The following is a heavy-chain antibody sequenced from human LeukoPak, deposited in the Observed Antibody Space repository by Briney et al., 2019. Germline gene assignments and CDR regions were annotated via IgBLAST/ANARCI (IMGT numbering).Heavy chain of an antibody. D-gene: IGHD3-10*01. Sequence: SETLSLTCTVSGGSISSYYWSWIRQPAGKGLEWIGRIYTSGSTNYNPSLKSRVTMSVDTSKNQFSLKLSSVTAADTAVYYCARDSRRDYGSGSYYPPYNWFDPWGQGTLVTVSS. J-gene: IGHJ5*02. V-gene: IGHV4-4*07. CDR3: ARDSRRDYGSGSYYPPYNWFDP. CDR1: GGSISSYY. CDR2: IYTSGST.